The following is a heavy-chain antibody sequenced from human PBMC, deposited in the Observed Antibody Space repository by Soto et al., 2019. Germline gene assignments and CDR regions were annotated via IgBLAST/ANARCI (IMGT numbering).Heavy chain of an antibody. CDR2: INPNSGGT. Sequence: ASVKVSCKASGYTFTGYYMHWVRQAPGQGLEWMGWINPNSGGTNYAQKFQGWVTMTRDTSISTAYMELSRLRSDDTAVYYCARDLGARRGYDYSAPPHFYMDVWGKGTTVTVSS. V-gene: IGHV1-2*04. CDR3: ARDLGARRGYDYSAPPHFYMDV. J-gene: IGHJ6*03. CDR1: GYTFTGYY. D-gene: IGHD5-12*01.